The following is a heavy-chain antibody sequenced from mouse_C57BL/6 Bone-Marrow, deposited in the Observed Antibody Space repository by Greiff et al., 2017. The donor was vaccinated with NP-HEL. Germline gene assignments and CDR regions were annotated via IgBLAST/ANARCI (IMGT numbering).Heavy chain of an antibody. CDR1: GFTFSDYY. CDR2: INYDGSST. V-gene: IGHV5-16*01. CDR3: ARCSNFYYAMDY. Sequence: EVQLQESEGGLVQPGSSMKLSCTASGFTFSDYYMAWVRQVPEKGLEWVANINYDGSSTYYLDSLKSRFIISRDNAKNILYLQMSSLKSEDTATYYCARCSNFYYAMDYWGQGTSVTVSS. J-gene: IGHJ4*01. D-gene: IGHD2-5*01.